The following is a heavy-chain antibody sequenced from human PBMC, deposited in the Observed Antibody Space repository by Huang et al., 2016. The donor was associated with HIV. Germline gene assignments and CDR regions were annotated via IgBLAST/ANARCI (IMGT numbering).Heavy chain of an antibody. V-gene: IGHV3-30-3*01. CDR3: ARDLWLRDLYYYYYMDV. CDR1: RFTFSNYA. Sequence: QVQLVESGGGVVQPGRSLRLSCAASRFTFSNYAMHGVRKGPGKVLDGLAVISYDGSNKYYADSVKGRFTISRDNSKNTLYLQMNSLRAEDTAVYYCARDLWLRDLYYYYYMDVWGKGTTVTVSS. J-gene: IGHJ6*03. CDR2: ISYDGSNK. D-gene: IGHD5-12*01.